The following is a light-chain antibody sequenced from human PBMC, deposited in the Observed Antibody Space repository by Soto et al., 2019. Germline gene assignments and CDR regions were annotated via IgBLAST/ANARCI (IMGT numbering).Light chain of an antibody. V-gene: IGKV3-11*01. CDR3: QHRSNWPLT. J-gene: IGKJ4*01. CDR2: DAS. CDR1: QSVSIY. Sequence: EIVLTQSPATLSLSPGERATLSCRASQSVSIYLAWYQQKPGQPPRLLIYDASNIATGIPARFSGSGSGTDFTLTISSLEPEDFALYYCQHRSNWPLTFGGGTKVEIK.